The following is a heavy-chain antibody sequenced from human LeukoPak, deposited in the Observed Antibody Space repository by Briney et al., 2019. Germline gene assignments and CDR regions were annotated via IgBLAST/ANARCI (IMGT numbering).Heavy chain of an antibody. CDR1: GFNIRKNW. CDR3: ANHLACGSTSCPPFDD. J-gene: IGHJ4*02. V-gene: IGHV3-74*01. D-gene: IGHD2-2*01. CDR2: IKIHGSCT. Sequence: GGSLRLSCVASGFNIRKNWMYWVRQGPGKGLVWVSRIKIHGSCTDHADSVRDRFAISRDNAKSSLYLQMNSLRAEDTAVYYCANHLACGSTSCPPFDDWGQGTLVTVSS.